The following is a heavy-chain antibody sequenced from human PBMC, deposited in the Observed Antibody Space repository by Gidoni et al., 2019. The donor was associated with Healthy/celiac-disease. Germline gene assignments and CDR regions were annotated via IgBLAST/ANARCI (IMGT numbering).Heavy chain of an antibody. J-gene: IGHJ4*02. CDR1: GFTFSSYA. V-gene: IGHV3-30-3*01. D-gene: IGHD3-16*02. Sequence: QVQLVESGGVVVQPGRSLRLSCAASGFTFSSYAMHWVRQAPGKGLEWVEVISYDGSNKYYAGSVKGRFTISRDNSKNTMYLQMNSLRAEDTAVDYCARLWGPDYDYVWGSYRPFDYWGQGTLVTVSS. CDR3: ARLWGPDYDYVWGSYRPFDY. CDR2: ISYDGSNK.